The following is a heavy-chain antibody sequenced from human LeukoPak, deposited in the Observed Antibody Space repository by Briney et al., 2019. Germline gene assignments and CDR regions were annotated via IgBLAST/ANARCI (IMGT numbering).Heavy chain of an antibody. CDR1: GFTFSSYW. CDR2: INSEGSST. D-gene: IGHD3-10*01. Sequence: GGSLRLSCAASGFTFSSYWMSWVRQVPGKGLVWVSRINSEGSSTSYADSVKGRFTISRDNAKNTLYVQMNSLRAEDTAVYYCSTGSGHAFDIWGRGTMVTVSS. CDR3: STGSGHAFDI. V-gene: IGHV3-74*01. J-gene: IGHJ3*02.